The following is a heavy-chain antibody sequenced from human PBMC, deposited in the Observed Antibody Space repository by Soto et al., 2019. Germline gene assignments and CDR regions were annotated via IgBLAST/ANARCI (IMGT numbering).Heavy chain of an antibody. V-gene: IGHV3-30*18. J-gene: IGHJ4*02. Sequence: GGSLGLSCAASGFTFSDYAMHWVRQAPGKGLEWVAVVSHDGGNTHYADSVKGRFTISRDSSKNTVSLEMTSLRAEDTAVYYCAKGGRQWLVTSDFNYWGQGALVTVSS. D-gene: IGHD6-19*01. CDR2: VSHDGGNT. CDR1: GFTFSDYA. CDR3: AKGGRQWLVTSDFNY.